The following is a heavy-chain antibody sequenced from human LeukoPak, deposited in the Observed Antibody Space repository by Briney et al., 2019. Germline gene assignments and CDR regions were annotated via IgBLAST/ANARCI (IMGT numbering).Heavy chain of an antibody. D-gene: IGHD2-2*01. CDR2: INHSGST. CDR1: GGSFSGYY. CDR3: ARLADIVVVPAAMMEFGFDY. Sequence: SETLSLTCAVYGGSFSGYYWSWIRQPPGKGLEWIGEINHSGSTNYNPSLKSRVTISVDTSKNQFSLKLSSVTAADTAVYYCARLADIVVVPAAMMEFGFDYWGQGTLGTVSS. J-gene: IGHJ4*02. V-gene: IGHV4-34*01.